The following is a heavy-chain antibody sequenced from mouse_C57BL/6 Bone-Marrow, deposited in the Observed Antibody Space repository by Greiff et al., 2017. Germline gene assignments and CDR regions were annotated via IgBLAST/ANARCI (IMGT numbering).Heavy chain of an antibody. J-gene: IGHJ2*01. CDR2: INPNNGGT. V-gene: IGHV1-18*01. Sequence: VHVKQSGPELVKPGASVKIPCKASGYTFTDYNLDWVKPSHGQSLEWIGAINPNNGGTIYNQKFKGKATLTVDTSSSTAYMELRSLTSEDTAVYYGARWNSSGYPHFDYWGQGTTLTVSS. CDR1: GYTFTDYN. D-gene: IGHD3-2*02. CDR3: ARWNSSGYPHFDY.